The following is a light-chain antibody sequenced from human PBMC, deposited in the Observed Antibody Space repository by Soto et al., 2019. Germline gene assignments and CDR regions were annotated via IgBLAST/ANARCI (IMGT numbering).Light chain of an antibody. V-gene: IGLV1-40*01. CDR3: QSYDSSLTVI. Sequence: QSVLTQPPSVSGAPGQSVTISCTGSSSNIGAGSDVHWYQQLPGTAPKLLIHGNSNRPSGVPDRFSGTKSGTSATLAITGLQAEDEADYYCQSYDSSLTVIFGGGTKVTVL. CDR1: SSNIGAGSD. J-gene: IGLJ2*01. CDR2: GNS.